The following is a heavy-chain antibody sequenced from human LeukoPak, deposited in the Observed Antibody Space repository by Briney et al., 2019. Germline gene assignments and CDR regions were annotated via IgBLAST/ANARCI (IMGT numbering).Heavy chain of an antibody. Sequence: PGGSLRLSCAASGFTFSSYWMSWVRQAPGKGLEWVANIKQDGSEKYYVDSVKGRFTISRDNAKNSPYLQMNSLRAEDTAVYYCARVARYCTNGVCYNDYWGQGTLVTVSS. CDR3: ARVARYCTNGVCYNDY. CDR1: GFTFSSYW. J-gene: IGHJ4*02. D-gene: IGHD2-8*01. CDR2: IKQDGSEK. V-gene: IGHV3-7*03.